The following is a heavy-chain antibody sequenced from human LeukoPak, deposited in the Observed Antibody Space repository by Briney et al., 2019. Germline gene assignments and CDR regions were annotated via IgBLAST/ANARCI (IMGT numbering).Heavy chain of an antibody. J-gene: IGHJ4*02. CDR2: IIPIFGTA. CDR3: ARPRSYYDSSGYLRTYYFDY. V-gene: IGHV1-69*13. CDR1: GGTFSSYA. D-gene: IGHD3-22*01. Sequence: GASVKVSCKASGGTFSSYAISWVRQAPGQGLEWMGGIIPIFGTANYAQKFQGRVTITADESTSTAYMELSSLRSEDTAVYYCARPRSYYDSSGYLRTYYFDYWGQGTLVTVSS.